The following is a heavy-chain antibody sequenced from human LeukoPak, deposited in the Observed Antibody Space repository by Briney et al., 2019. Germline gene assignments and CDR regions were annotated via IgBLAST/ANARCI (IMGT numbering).Heavy chain of an antibody. CDR2: IYYSWST. CDR3: ARAATEYQLLPYFDY. V-gene: IGHV4-31*01. Sequence: SQTLSLTCTVSGGSISSGGYYWSWIRQHPGKGLEWIGNIYYSWSTYYNPSLKSLVTISVDTSKNQFSLKLSSVTAADTGVYYCARAATEYQLLPYFDYWGQGTLVTVSS. D-gene: IGHD2-2*01. J-gene: IGHJ4*02. CDR1: GGSISSGGYY.